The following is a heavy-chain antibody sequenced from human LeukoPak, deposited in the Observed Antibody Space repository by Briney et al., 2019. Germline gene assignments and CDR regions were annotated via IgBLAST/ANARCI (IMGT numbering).Heavy chain of an antibody. CDR1: GFPVRSNY. V-gene: IGHV3-53*01. CDR2: IYSGGST. D-gene: IGHD3-10*01. Sequence: PGGSLRLSCAASGFPVRSNYMSWVRQAPGKGLEWVSVIYSGGSTYYVDTVKGRFTISRDNAKNTLYLQMSSLRAEDTAVYYCAREGHGSGSYWDYRGQGTLVTVSS. CDR3: AREGHGSGSYWDY. J-gene: IGHJ4*02.